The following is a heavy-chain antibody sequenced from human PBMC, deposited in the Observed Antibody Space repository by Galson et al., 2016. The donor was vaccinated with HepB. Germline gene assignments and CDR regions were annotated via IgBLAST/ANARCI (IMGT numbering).Heavy chain of an antibody. CDR3: VRAKGSGSYYES. V-gene: IGHV3-9*01. CDR2: INWSSEKK. Sequence: SLRLSCAASGFKFEDHAMHWVRQPPGKGLEWVSGINWSSEKKVYSDSVEGRCAISRDNAKNSLYLQMNSLKPEDTAFYYSVRAKGSGSYYESWGPGTLVTVSS. J-gene: IGHJ4*02. D-gene: IGHD3-10*01. CDR1: GFKFEDHA.